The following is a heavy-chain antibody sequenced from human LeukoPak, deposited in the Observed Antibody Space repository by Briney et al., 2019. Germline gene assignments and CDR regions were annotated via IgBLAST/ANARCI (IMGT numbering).Heavy chain of an antibody. Sequence: PGGSLRLSCAASGFSFSGYSMNWVRQAPGKGLEWVSYISSSSSAIYYADSVKGRFTISRDNSKNTLYLQMNSLRAEDTAVYYCAKEVAYCGGDCSGTPFDYWGQGTLVTVSS. CDR2: ISSSSSAI. CDR1: GFSFSGYS. CDR3: AKEVAYCGGDCSGTPFDY. D-gene: IGHD2-21*02. J-gene: IGHJ4*02. V-gene: IGHV3-48*01.